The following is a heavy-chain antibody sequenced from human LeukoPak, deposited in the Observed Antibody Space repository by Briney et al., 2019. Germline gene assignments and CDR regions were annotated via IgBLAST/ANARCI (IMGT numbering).Heavy chain of an antibody. D-gene: IGHD3-3*01. CDR1: GFTFSSYG. CDR3: AKDRRFLEWLSLDY. Sequence: GGSLRLSCAASGFTFSSYGMHWVRQAPGKGLEWVAFIRYDGSNKYYADSVKGRFTISRDNSKNTLYLQMNSLRPEDTAVYYCAKDRRFLEWLSLDYWGQGTLVTVSS. CDR2: IRYDGSNK. J-gene: IGHJ4*02. V-gene: IGHV3-30*02.